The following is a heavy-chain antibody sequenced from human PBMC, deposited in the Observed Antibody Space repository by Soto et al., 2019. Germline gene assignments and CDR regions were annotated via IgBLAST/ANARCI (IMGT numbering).Heavy chain of an antibody. CDR1: GGSISSYY. Sequence: SETLSLTCTVSGGSISSYYWSWIRQPAGKGLEWIGRIYTSGSTNYNPSLKSRVTMSVDTSKNQFSLKLSSVTTADTAVYYCATLRGLDPYYGMDVWGQGTTVTVSS. D-gene: IGHD3-9*01. J-gene: IGHJ6*02. CDR3: ATLRGLDPYYGMDV. V-gene: IGHV4-4*07. CDR2: IYTSGST.